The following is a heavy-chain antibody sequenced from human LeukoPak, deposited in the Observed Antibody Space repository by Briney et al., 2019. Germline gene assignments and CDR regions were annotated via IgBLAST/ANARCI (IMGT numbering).Heavy chain of an antibody. CDR1: GFTFDDYG. Sequence: PRVSLRLSCAASGFTFDDYGMSWVRQVPGKGLEWVSGISWNGGSTSYADSVKGRFTMSRDNAKNSLYLQMNSLGAEDTALYYCARDNRWGLRYFDYWGQGALVTVSS. CDR2: ISWNGGST. J-gene: IGHJ4*02. CDR3: ARDNRWGLRYFDY. V-gene: IGHV3-20*04. D-gene: IGHD2-21*01.